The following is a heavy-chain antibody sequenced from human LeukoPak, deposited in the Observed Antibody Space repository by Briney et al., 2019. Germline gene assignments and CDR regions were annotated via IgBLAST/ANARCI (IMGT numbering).Heavy chain of an antibody. V-gene: IGHV3-23*01. D-gene: IGHD5-24*01. CDR1: GFTFSSYA. J-gene: IGHJ4*02. Sequence: GGSLRLSCAASGFTFSSYAMSWVRQTPGKGLEWVSGMSGSGGSTYYADSVKGRFTISRDYSKNILYLQMSSLGAEDTAVYYCAKDSRGWLQSGDYFDYWGQGTLVTVSS. CDR2: MSGSGGST. CDR3: AKDSRGWLQSGDYFDY.